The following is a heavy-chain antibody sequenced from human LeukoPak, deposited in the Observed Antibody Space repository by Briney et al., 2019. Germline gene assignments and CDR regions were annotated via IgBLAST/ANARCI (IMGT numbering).Heavy chain of an antibody. V-gene: IGHV4-30-2*01. CDR2: IYHSGST. CDR3: ARGNHRHPTVTTFDY. CDR1: GGSISSGGYS. Sequence: PSETLSLTCAVSGGSISSGGYSWSWIRQPPGKGLEWIGYIYHSGSTYYNPSLKSRVTISVDRSKNQFSLKLSSVTAADTAVYYCARGNHRHPTVTTFDYWGQGTLVTVSS. J-gene: IGHJ4*02. D-gene: IGHD4-17*01.